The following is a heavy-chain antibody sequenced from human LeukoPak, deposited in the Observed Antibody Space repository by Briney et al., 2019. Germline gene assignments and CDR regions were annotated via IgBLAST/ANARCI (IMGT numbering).Heavy chain of an antibody. CDR3: AREAYGGNTRGSFDY. D-gene: IGHD4-23*01. V-gene: IGHV1-69*13. CDR2: IIPIFGTA. Sequence: AASVKVSCKASGGTFSSYAISWVRQAPGQGLEWMGGIIPIFGTANYAQKFQGRVTITADESTSTAYMELSSLRSEDTAVYYYAREAYGGNTRGSFDYWGQRTLVTVSS. J-gene: IGHJ4*02. CDR1: GGTFSSYA.